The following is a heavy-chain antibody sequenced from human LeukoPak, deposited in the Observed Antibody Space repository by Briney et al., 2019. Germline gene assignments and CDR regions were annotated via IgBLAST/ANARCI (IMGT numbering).Heavy chain of an antibody. J-gene: IGHJ2*01. V-gene: IGHV1-18*01. CDR2: ISAYNGNT. CDR3: ARDLGSGWSNWYFDL. D-gene: IGHD6-19*01. Sequence: GASVKVSCKASGYTFTSYGISWVRQAPGQGPEWMGWISAYNGNTNYAQKLQGRVTMTTDTSTSTAYMELRSLRSDDTAVYYCARDLGSGWSNWYFDLWGRGTLVTVSS. CDR1: GYTFTSYG.